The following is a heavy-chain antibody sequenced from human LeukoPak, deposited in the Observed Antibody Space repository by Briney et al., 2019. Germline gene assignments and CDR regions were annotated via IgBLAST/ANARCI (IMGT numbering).Heavy chain of an antibody. CDR2: IYYTGST. D-gene: IGHD3-10*01. CDR3: TRQRITSDVRGGLNY. J-gene: IGHJ4*02. CDR1: GASISSSDHY. V-gene: IGHV4-39*01. Sequence: SETLSLTCSVSGASISSSDHYWGWVRQPPGEGLEWVGNIYYTGSTHYNPSLKSRVTISADMSKNQLSLKLSSVTAADTAVYFCTRQRITSDVRGGLNYWGPGTLVTVSS.